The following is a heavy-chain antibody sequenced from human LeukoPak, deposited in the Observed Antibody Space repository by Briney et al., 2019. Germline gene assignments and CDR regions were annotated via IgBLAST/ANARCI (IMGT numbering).Heavy chain of an antibody. V-gene: IGHV3-48*04. CDR1: GFTFSSYS. J-gene: IGHJ4*02. Sequence: PGGSLRLSCAASGFTFSSYSMNWVRQAPGKGLEWVSYISSSSSTIYYTDSVKGRFTISRDNAKNSLYLQMNSLRAEDTAVYYCAREDPQGFDYWGQGTLVTVSS. CDR3: AREDPQGFDY. CDR2: ISSSSSTI.